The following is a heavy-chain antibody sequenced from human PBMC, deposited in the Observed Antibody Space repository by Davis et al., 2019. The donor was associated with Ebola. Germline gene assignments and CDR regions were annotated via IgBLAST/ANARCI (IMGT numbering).Heavy chain of an antibody. CDR2: IYYSGCT. CDR1: GGSISSSSYY. CDR3: ATLNVLLWFGELLSTQPYYFDY. J-gene: IGHJ4*02. Sequence: MPSETLSLTCTVSGGSISSSSYYWGSIRQPPGKGLVGIGCIYYSGCTYYNPSLMSRVTISVDTSKNPLALKLSSVTAADTSVYYCATLNVLLWFGELLSTQPYYFDYWGQGTLVTVSS. D-gene: IGHD3-10*01. V-gene: IGHV4-39*01.